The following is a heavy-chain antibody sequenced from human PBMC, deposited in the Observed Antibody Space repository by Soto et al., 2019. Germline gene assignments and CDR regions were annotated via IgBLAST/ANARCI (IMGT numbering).Heavy chain of an antibody. D-gene: IGHD3-16*02. J-gene: IGHJ4*02. CDR3: ARSIGSGGVIGGFDY. CDR2: IIPIFDTR. V-gene: IGHV1-69*01. Sequence: QVQLVQSGAEVRKPGSAVRVSCKASGGTFNMYAMNWVRQAPGQGLEWMAGIIPIFDTRRYSQQFQGRVTITVDESTSTAYMELSSLRSEDTAIYYCARSIGSGGVIGGFDYWGQGTLVTVAS. CDR1: GGTFNMYA.